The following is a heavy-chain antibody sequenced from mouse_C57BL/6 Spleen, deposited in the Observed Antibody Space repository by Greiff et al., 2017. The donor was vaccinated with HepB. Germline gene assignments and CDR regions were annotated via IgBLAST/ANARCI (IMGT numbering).Heavy chain of an antibody. D-gene: IGHD1-1*01. Sequence: EVQLQQSGAELVRPGASVKLSCTASGFNIKDYYMHWVKQRPEQGLEWIGRIDPEDGDTEYAPKFQGKATMTADTSSNTAYLQLSSLTSEDTAVYYCTTLYYGSSDWYFDVWGTGTTVTVSS. CDR2: IDPEDGDT. CDR3: TTLYYGSSDWYFDV. J-gene: IGHJ1*03. CDR1: GFNIKDYY. V-gene: IGHV14-1*01.